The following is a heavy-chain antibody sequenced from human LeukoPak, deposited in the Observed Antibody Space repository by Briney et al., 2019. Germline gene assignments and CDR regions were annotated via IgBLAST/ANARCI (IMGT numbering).Heavy chain of an antibody. J-gene: IGHJ4*02. V-gene: IGHV1-2*02. Sequence: GASVKVSCKASGYTFTGYYMHWVRQAPGQGLEWMGWINPNSGGTNCAQKFQGRVTMTRDTSISTAYMELSRLRSDDTAVYYCATPGPYSSSWYLFDYWGQGTLVTVSS. CDR1: GYTFTGYY. CDR2: INPNSGGT. D-gene: IGHD6-13*01. CDR3: ATPGPYSSSWYLFDY.